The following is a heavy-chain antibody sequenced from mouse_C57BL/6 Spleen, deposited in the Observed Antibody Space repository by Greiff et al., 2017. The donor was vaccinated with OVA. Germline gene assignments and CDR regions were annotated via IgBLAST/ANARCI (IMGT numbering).Heavy chain of an antibody. Sequence: QVQLQQPGAELVMPGASVKLSCKASGYTFTSYWMHWVKQRPGQGLEWIGEIDPSDSYTNYNQKFKGKSTLTVDKSSSTAYMQLSSLTSEDSAVYYCARWLRRGGYAMDYWGQGTSVTVSS. J-gene: IGHJ4*01. CDR1: GYTFTSYW. CDR2: IDPSDSYT. V-gene: IGHV1-69*01. CDR3: ARWLRRGGYAMDY. D-gene: IGHD2-2*01.